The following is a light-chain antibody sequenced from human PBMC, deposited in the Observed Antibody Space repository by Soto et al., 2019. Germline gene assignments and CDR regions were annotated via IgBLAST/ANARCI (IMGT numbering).Light chain of an antibody. CDR1: QSVSSSY. CDR2: GAS. V-gene: IGKV3-20*01. J-gene: IGKJ4*01. CDR3: QQYGSSPLT. Sequence: ERVLTQSPGTLSLSPGERATLSCRASQSVSSSYLAWYQQKPGQAPRLLIYGASSRATGIPDRFSGSGSGTDFTLTISRLEPEDFAVYYCQQYGSSPLTFGGGTKVDIK.